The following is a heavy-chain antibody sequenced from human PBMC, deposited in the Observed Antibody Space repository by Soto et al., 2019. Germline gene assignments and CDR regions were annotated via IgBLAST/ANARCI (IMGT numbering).Heavy chain of an antibody. J-gene: IGHJ4*02. D-gene: IGHD3-22*01. CDR1: GGSISSGDYY. V-gene: IGHV4-30-4*01. CDR2: IHYSGST. CDR3: ARVAGNYYDRATSYFDY. Sequence: SETLSLTCTVSGGSISSGDYYWSWIRQPPGKGLEWIGYIHYSGSTYYNPSLKSRVTISVDTSKNQFSLKLSSVTAADTAVYYCARVAGNYYDRATSYFDYWGQGTLVTVSS.